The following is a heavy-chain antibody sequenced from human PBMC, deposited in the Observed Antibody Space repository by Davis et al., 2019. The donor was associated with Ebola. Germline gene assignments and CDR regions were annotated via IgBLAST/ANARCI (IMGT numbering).Heavy chain of an antibody. J-gene: IGHJ6*02. D-gene: IGHD6-13*01. CDR1: GGTFSSYA. CDR3: ARHLQGYSSSWLPYYYGMDV. CDR2: IIPIFGTA. Sequence: SVKVSCKASGGTFSSYAISWVRQAPGQGLEWMGGIIPIFGTANYAQKFQGRVTITADESTSTAYMELSSLRSEDTAVYYCARHLQGYSSSWLPYYYGMDVWGQGTTVTVSS. V-gene: IGHV1-69*13.